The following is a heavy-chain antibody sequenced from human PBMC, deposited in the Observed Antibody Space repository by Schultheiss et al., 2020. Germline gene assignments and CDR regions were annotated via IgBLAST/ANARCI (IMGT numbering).Heavy chain of an antibody. J-gene: IGHJ6*02. V-gene: IGHV3-23*01. CDR3: ARDRGGYCSSTSCLHYYYYYGMDV. Sequence: GGSLRLSCAASGFTFSSYAMSWVRQAPGKGLEWVSAISGSGGSTYYADSVKGRFTISRDNAKNSLYLQMNSLRAEDTAVYYCARDRGGYCSSTSCLHYYYYYGMDVWGQGTTVTVSS. D-gene: IGHD2-2*01. CDR2: ISGSGGST. CDR1: GFTFSSYA.